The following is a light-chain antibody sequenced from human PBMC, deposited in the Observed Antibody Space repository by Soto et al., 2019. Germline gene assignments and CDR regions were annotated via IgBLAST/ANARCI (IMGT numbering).Light chain of an antibody. CDR2: DAS. CDR1: RSVGTS. V-gene: IGKV3-11*01. J-gene: IGKJ2*01. Sequence: EVVLTQSPATQSLSPGERATLSCRASRSVGTSLAWYQQKPGQAPRLLIYDASSRASGIPARFSGSGSGTDFTLTISSLEPADFAVYYCQQRSNWLYTFGQGTKLEIK. CDR3: QQRSNWLYT.